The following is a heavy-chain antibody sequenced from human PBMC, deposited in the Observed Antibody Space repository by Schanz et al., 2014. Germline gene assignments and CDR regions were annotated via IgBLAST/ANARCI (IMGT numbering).Heavy chain of an antibody. CDR2: IYSGDNT. V-gene: IGHV3-NL1*01. J-gene: IGHJ6*02. Sequence: QVQLVESGGGVVQPGKSLRLSCAASGFTFSSYGMHWVRQAPGKGLEWVSVIYSGDNTYYADSVKGRFTTSRDNSKNTVYLQMDSLRPEDMAVYYCAKQFLSYYFYGMDVWGQGTTVSVSS. CDR3: AKQFLSYYFYGMDV. CDR1: GFTFSSYG.